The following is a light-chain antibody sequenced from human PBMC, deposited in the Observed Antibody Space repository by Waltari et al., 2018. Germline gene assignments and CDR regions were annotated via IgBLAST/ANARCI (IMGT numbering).Light chain of an antibody. CDR1: SSDVGGYNY. V-gene: IGLV2-8*01. CDR2: EVS. CDR3: SSYAGSKGVV. Sequence: QSALTQPPSASGSPGQSVTISCTGTSSDVGGYNYVSWYQQHPGKAPKLMIYEVSKRPSGVPDLFSGSKSGNTASLTVAGLQAEDEADYYCSSYAGSKGVVFGGGTKLTVL. J-gene: IGLJ2*01.